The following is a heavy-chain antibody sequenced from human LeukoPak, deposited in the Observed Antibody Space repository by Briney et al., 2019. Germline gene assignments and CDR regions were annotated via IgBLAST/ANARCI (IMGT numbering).Heavy chain of an antibody. Sequence: RGSLRLSCAASGFTFSDYYKSWIRQAPGKGLEWVSYISSSGSTIYYADSVKGRFTISRDNAKNSLYLQMNSLRAEDTAVYYCARDNDYGDYPYDLWGRGTLVTVSS. CDR1: GFTFSDYY. CDR2: ISSSGSTI. J-gene: IGHJ2*01. CDR3: ARDNDYGDYPYDL. D-gene: IGHD4-17*01. V-gene: IGHV3-11*01.